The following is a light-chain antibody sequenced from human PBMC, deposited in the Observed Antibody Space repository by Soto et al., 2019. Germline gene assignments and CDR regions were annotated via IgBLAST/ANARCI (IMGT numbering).Light chain of an antibody. CDR1: QSVTGY. J-gene: IGKJ1*01. CDR2: AAS. CDR3: QQRWT. Sequence: DIRMTQSPISLSASVGDRVTITCRASQSVTGYLNWYQQKPGKAPKPLIYAASSLRSGVPSRFSGSGSGTDFTLTINSLQPEDFATYYCQQRWTFGQGTKVDIK. V-gene: IGKV1-39*01.